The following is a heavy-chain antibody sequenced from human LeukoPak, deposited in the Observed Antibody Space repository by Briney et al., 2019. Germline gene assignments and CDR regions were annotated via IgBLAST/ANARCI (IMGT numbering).Heavy chain of an antibody. V-gene: IGHV3-74*01. CDR1: GLTFSVYW. CDR3: ARDIYSIAE. Sequence: GGSLSLSRAVSGLTFSVYWIHWVRPAPGKGLVWVSLIPSGGGTTNYADPVKGRFTMSRDNAKNMVYLLMTSLRVEDTAVYYCARDIYSIAEWGQGTLVTVSS. D-gene: IGHD3-3*02. CDR2: IPSGGGTT. J-gene: IGHJ4*02.